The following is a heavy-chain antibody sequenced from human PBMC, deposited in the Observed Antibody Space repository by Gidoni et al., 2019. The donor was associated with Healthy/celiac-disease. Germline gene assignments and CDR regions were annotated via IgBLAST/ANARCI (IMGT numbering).Heavy chain of an antibody. CDR3: ARDQSSGWPTHLYYYYYGMDV. CDR1: GFTFSSYG. Sequence: QVQLVESGGGVVQPGRSLRLSCAASGFTFSSYGMHWVRQAPGKGLEWVAVIWYDGSNKYYADSVKGRFTISRDNSKNTLYLQMNSLRAEDTAVYYCARDQSSGWPTHLYYYYYGMDVWGQGTTVTVSS. J-gene: IGHJ6*02. CDR2: IWYDGSNK. D-gene: IGHD6-19*01. V-gene: IGHV3-33*01.